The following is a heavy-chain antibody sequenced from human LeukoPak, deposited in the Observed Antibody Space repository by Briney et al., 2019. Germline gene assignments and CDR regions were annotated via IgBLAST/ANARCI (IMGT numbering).Heavy chain of an antibody. CDR3: ARGGYSYGYVINWYFDL. CDR2: INHSGST. CDR1: GGSFSGYY. Sequence: SETLSLTCAVYGGSFSGYYWSWIRQPSGKGLEWIGEINHSGSTNYNPSLKSRVTISVDTSKNQFSLKLSSVTAADTAVYYCARGGYSYGYVINWYFDLWGRGTLVTVSS. J-gene: IGHJ2*01. V-gene: IGHV4-34*01. D-gene: IGHD5-18*01.